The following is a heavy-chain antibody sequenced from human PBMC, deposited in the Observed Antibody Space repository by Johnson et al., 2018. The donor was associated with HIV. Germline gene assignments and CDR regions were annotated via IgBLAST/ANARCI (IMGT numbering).Heavy chain of an antibody. CDR3: ARVKSYGNWGSRKGGRESRAAFDI. CDR1: GFIFNNYG. CDR2: IRYDGKNK. V-gene: IGHV3-30*02. D-gene: IGHD7-27*01. J-gene: IGHJ3*02. Sequence: QVQLVESGGGVVQPGGSLRLSCTASGFIFNNYGMHWVRQAPGKGLEWVSSIRYDGKNKFYADSVKDRFTISRDTSENTLYMQMKSLRAEDTAVYYCARVKSYGNWGSRKGGRESRAAFDIWGQGTMVTVSS.